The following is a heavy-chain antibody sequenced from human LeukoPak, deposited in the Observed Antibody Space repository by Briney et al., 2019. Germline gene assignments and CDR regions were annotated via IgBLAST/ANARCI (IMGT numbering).Heavy chain of an antibody. CDR1: GFTFSSYW. V-gene: IGHV3-74*01. Sequence: GGSLTLSCAASGFTFSSYWMHWVRQVAGRGPVWVSRINSDESSTAYADSEKGRFTISRDNGQDTMHLQMNSLRADDTSEYYGAALDHGHDCGGQGTLVTVSS. CDR3: AALDHGHDC. J-gene: IGHJ4*02. CDR2: INSDESST.